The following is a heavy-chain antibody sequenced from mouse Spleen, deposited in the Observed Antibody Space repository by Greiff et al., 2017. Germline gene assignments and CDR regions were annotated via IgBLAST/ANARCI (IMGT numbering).Heavy chain of an antibody. Sequence: EVKLVESGGGLVKPGGSLKLSCAASGFTFSDYGMAWVRQAPGKGPEWVAFISNLAYSIYYADTVTGRFTISRENAKNTLYLEMSSLRSEDTAMYYCARHDYDGFAYWGQGTLVTVSA. J-gene: IGHJ3*01. CDR2: ISNLAYSI. D-gene: IGHD2-4*01. V-gene: IGHV5-15*01. CDR3: ARHDYDGFAY. CDR1: GFTFSDYG.